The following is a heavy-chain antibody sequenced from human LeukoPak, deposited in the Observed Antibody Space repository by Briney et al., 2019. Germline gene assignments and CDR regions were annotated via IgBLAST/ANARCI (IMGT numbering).Heavy chain of an antibody. Sequence: PGGSLRLSCAASGFSFSSYWMHWVRQAPGKGLVWVSRINSDGSSTIYADSVKGRFTISRDNAKNSLYLQMNSLRAEDTAVYYCAIFINSVAGNGGGQFDYWGQGTLVTVSS. CDR1: GFSFSSYW. CDR2: INSDGSST. V-gene: IGHV3-74*01. J-gene: IGHJ4*02. CDR3: AIFINSVAGNGGGQFDY. D-gene: IGHD6-19*01.